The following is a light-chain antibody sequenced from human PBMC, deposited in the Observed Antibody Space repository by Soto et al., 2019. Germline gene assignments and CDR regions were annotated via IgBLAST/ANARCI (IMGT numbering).Light chain of an antibody. CDR3: QPSGRLCT. J-gene: IGKJ1*01. Sequence: IIMTPSRATLSVSRAERATLSCRASQSVDSNLAWYQQKPGQAPRLLIYGASTRATGISARFSGSGSGTEFTLSITCLQPDDFATYYCQPSGRLCTFAQGTKVDIK. CDR2: GAS. CDR1: QSVDSN. V-gene: IGKV3-15*01.